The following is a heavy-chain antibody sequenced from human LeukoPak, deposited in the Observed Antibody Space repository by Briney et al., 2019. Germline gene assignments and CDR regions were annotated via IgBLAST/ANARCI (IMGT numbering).Heavy chain of an antibody. CDR2: IYSGGST. J-gene: IGHJ5*02. CDR3: AREIEMATNWFDP. V-gene: IGHV3-53*01. D-gene: IGHD5-24*01. CDR1: GFTVSSNY. Sequence: GGSLRLSCAASGFTVSSNYMSWVRQAPGKGLEWVSVIYSGGSTYYADSVKGRFTISRDNSKNTLYLQMNSLRAEDMAVYYCAREIEMATNWFDPWGQGTLVTVSS.